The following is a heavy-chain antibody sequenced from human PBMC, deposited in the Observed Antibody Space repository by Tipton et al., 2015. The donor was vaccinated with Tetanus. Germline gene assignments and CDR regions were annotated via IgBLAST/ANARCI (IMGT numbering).Heavy chain of an antibody. CDR2: VYYGGTP. Sequence: LRLSCTVSGASISTTSYYWGWVRQPPGKGLECIGSVYYGGTPYYNPSLKSRVTISVDTSKNQFSLSLRSVTAADTAVYYCTTTAVGVPLDPWGQGPLVTVSS. V-gene: IGHV4-39*01. CDR3: TTTAVGVPLDP. J-gene: IGHJ5*02. D-gene: IGHD6-13*01. CDR1: GASISTTSYY.